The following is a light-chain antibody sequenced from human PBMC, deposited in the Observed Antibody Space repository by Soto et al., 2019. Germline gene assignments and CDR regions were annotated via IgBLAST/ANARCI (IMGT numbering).Light chain of an antibody. CDR1: QSVRGNS. V-gene: IGKV3-20*01. Sequence: EVVLTQSPGTLSFSPGEGATLSCRASQSVRGNSLAWYQQKPGQAPRLLIYSVSSRATGIPDRFSGSGSGTDFTLTISRLEPEDFAVYYCQQYGALPVTFGPGITVDIK. CDR3: QQYGALPVT. J-gene: IGKJ3*01. CDR2: SVS.